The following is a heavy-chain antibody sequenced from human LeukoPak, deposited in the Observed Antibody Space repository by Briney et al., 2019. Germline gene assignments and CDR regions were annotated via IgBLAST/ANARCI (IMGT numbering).Heavy chain of an antibody. V-gene: IGHV3-33*01. CDR2: IWNDGSNK. D-gene: IGHD3-10*01. CDR1: GFTFSTYG. J-gene: IGHJ4*02. CDR3: ATASGPFDY. Sequence: PGRSLRLSCAASGFTFSTYGLHWVRQAPGKGLEWVAVIWNDGSNKYYADSVKGRFTISRDNSKSTLYLQMNSLRAEDTAVYSFATASGPFDYWGQGTLVTVSS.